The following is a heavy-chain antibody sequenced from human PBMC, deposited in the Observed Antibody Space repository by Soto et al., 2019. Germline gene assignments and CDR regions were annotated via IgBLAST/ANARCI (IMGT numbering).Heavy chain of an antibody. CDR2: INHSGST. CDR3: ARGRVTMVRGVIGIYNWFDP. J-gene: IGHJ5*02. V-gene: IGHV4-34*01. Sequence: SETLSLTCAVYGGSFSGYYWSWIRQPPGKGLEWIGEINHSGSTNYNPSLKSRVTISVDTSKNQFSLKLSSVTAADTAVYYCARGRVTMVRGVIGIYNWFDPWGQGTLVTVSS. CDR1: GGSFSGYY. D-gene: IGHD3-10*01.